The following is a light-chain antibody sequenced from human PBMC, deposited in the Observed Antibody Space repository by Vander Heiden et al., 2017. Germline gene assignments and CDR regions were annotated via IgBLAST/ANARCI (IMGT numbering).Light chain of an antibody. Sequence: DLPLPPSPSSLSPSLCHTLPLSSRASQGIRNDLGWYQQKPGKAPKRLIYAASSLQSGVPSRFSGSGSGTEFTLTISSLQPEDFATYYCLQHNSYPQWTFGQGTKVEIK. V-gene: IGKV1-17*01. CDR3: LQHNSYPQWT. CDR1: QGIRND. J-gene: IGKJ1*01. CDR2: AAS.